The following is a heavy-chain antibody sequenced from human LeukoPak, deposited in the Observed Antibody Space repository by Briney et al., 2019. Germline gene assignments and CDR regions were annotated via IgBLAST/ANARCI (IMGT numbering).Heavy chain of an antibody. J-gene: IGHJ4*02. V-gene: IGHV3-23*01. CDR2: ISGSGGST. D-gene: IGHD3-10*01. Sequence: GGSLRLSCAASGFTFSSYAMSWVRRAPGKGLEWVSAISGSGGSTYYADSVKGRFTISRDNSKNTLYLQINSLRAEDTAVYYCAKAAYYSNMGYWGQGTLVTVSS. CDR1: GFTFSSYA. CDR3: AKAAYYSNMGY.